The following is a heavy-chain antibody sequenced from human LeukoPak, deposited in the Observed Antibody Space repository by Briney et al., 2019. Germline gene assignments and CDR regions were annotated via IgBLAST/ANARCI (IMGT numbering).Heavy chain of an antibody. V-gene: IGHV1-69*13. J-gene: IGHJ6*03. Sequence: SVKVSCKASGGTFSSYAISWVRQAPGQGLEWMGGIIPIFGTANYAQKFQGRVTITADESTSTAYMELSSLRSQDTAVYYCARALPKGQLDYYDYYMDVWGKGTTVTVSS. D-gene: IGHD6-6*01. CDR2: IIPIFGTA. CDR1: GGTFSSYA. CDR3: ARALPKGQLDYYDYYMDV.